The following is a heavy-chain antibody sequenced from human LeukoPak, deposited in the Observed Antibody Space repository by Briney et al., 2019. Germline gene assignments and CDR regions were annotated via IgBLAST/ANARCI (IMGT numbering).Heavy chain of an antibody. Sequence: PGRSLRLSCAASGFTFSSYAMHWVRQAPGKGLEWVAVISYDGSNKYYADSVKGRFTISRDNSKNTLYLQMNSLRAEDTAVYYCAKDSSSFSIYYFDYWGQGTLVTVSS. V-gene: IGHV3-30*04. J-gene: IGHJ4*02. CDR3: AKDSSSFSIYYFDY. CDR1: GFTFSSYA. CDR2: ISYDGSNK. D-gene: IGHD6-13*01.